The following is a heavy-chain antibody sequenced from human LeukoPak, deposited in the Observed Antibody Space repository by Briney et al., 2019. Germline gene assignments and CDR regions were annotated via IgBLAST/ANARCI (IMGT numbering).Heavy chain of an antibody. J-gene: IGHJ3*02. D-gene: IGHD3-10*01. CDR3: ARERQDTIVHSGAFDI. CDR1: GFTFSTYF. CDR2: IASDGSQT. Sequence: GGSLRLSCAASGFTFSTYFMHWVRQAPGKGLEWVAVIASDGSQTFYVESVKGRFTISRDNSKNTLYLQMNSLRAEDTAVYFCARERQDTIVHSGAFDIWGQGTMVTVSS. V-gene: IGHV3-30-3*01.